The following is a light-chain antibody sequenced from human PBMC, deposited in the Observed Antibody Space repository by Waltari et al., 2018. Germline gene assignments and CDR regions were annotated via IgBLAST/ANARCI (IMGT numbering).Light chain of an antibody. CDR3: QQYDTSPGS. V-gene: IGKV3-20*01. Sequence: EIVLTQSPGTLSLSPGERATLSCRASQSLSVAYLAWYQQRSGQAPRLLILGASSRATGIPDRFSGSGSGTDFTLTISRLEPEDFALYYCQQYDTSPGSFGQVTKLEIK. CDR1: QSLSVAY. J-gene: IGKJ2*01. CDR2: GAS.